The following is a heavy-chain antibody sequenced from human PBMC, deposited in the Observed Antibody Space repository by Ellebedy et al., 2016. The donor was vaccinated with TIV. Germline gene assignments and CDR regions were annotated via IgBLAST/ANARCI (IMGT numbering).Heavy chain of an antibody. D-gene: IGHD3-10*01. CDR1: GYTFTSYD. V-gene: IGHV1-8*01. J-gene: IGHJ5*02. Sequence: ASVKVSXXASGYTFTSYDIYWVRQATGQGLEWMGWMNPNSGNTGYAQKFQDRVTMTSNTSISTAYMELDSLRSEDTAIYYCARGPYTAGWYGFFDPWGQGTLVTVSS. CDR3: ARGPYTAGWYGFFDP. CDR2: MNPNSGNT.